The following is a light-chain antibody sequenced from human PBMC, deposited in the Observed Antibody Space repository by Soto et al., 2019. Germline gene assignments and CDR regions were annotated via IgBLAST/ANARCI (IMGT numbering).Light chain of an antibody. CDR3: QVWDGTGDQGV. J-gene: IGLJ3*02. CDR2: HDS. Sequence: SYELTQPPSVSVAPGRTAKITCGGNNVGSKSVNWYQQRPGQAPVLVIFHDSDRPSGIPERFSGSNSGNTATLTITWVAAGDEADYYCQVWDGTGDQGVFGGGTKLTVL. CDR1: NVGSKS. V-gene: IGLV3-21*03.